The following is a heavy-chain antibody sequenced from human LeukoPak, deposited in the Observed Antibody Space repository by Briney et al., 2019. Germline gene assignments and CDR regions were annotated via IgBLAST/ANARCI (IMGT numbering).Heavy chain of an antibody. D-gene: IGHD1-26*01. CDR2: INDAGRDI. V-gene: IGHV3-74*01. Sequence: GGSLRLSCAASGFTFSSYWMNWVRQAPGQGLVWLSRINDAGRDITYADSVKGRFTSSRDSAKNTLYLQMNSLRAEDTAVYYCTRIRVGAHQLEYWGQGTLVTVSS. CDR3: TRIRVGAHQLEY. J-gene: IGHJ4*02. CDR1: GFTFSSYW.